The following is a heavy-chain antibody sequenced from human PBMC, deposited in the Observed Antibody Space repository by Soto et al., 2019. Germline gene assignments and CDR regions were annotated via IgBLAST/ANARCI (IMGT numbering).Heavy chain of an antibody. CDR2: IYYRGSA. V-gene: IGHV4-31*03. D-gene: IGHD6-13*01. J-gene: IGHJ3*02. CDR1: GASISSGGYY. CDR3: ALAPVGTTAFDI. Sequence: TLSLTCSVSGASISSGGYYWTWIRQHPGKGLECIGHIYYRGSAYYNPSLKSRLTISVDNFKNQFSLKLSSVTAADTAVYYCALAPVGTTAFDIWGQGTMVTVSS.